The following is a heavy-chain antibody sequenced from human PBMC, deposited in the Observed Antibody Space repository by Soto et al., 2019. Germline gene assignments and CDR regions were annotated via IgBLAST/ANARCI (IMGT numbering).Heavy chain of an antibody. CDR3: ATVKKGIARGGFDY. CDR1: GFTFSSYA. J-gene: IGHJ4*02. V-gene: IGHV3-23*01. D-gene: IGHD6-13*01. Sequence: EVQLLESGGGLVQPGGSLRLSCAASGFTFSSYAMSWVRQAPGKGLEWVSAISGSCGSTYYAASVKGRFTISRDNSKNTLYLQKTSLRAEDTAVYYCATVKKGIARGGFDYWGQGTLVTVSS. CDR2: ISGSCGST.